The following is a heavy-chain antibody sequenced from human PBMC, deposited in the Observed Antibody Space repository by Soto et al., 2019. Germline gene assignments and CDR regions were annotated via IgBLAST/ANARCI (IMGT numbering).Heavy chain of an antibody. CDR2: INPSGAST. Sequence: TSVKVCCKASGYAFASYYMHWVRQAPEQGLEWMGIINPSGASTSYAQKFQGRVTMTRDTSTSTVYMELSSLRSEDTAVYYCARESVAQEVVVAATNEYNWFDPWGQGTLVTVSS. CDR3: ARESVAQEVVVAATNEYNWFDP. CDR1: GYAFASYY. V-gene: IGHV1-46*01. J-gene: IGHJ5*02. D-gene: IGHD2-15*01.